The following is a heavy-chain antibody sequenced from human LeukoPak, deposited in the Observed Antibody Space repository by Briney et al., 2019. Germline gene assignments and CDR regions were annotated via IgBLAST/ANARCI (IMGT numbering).Heavy chain of an antibody. V-gene: IGHV3-48*01. Sequence: GGSLRLSCAASGFTFSSYSMNWVRQAPGKGLEWVSYISSSSSTIYYADSVKGRFTISRDNAKNSLYLQMNSLRAEDTAVYYCATSGYSGYDLLDYWGQGTLVTVSS. D-gene: IGHD5-12*01. CDR2: ISSSSSTI. CDR3: ATSGYSGYDLLDY. CDR1: GFTFSSYS. J-gene: IGHJ4*02.